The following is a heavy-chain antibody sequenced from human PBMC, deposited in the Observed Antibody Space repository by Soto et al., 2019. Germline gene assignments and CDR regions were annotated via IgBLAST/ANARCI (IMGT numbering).Heavy chain of an antibody. CDR3: ARGGLRFLEWLLSAVSDAFDI. D-gene: IGHD3-3*01. J-gene: IGHJ3*02. V-gene: IGHV1-8*01. CDR1: GYTFTSYD. CDR2: MNPNSGNT. Sequence: ASVKVSCKASGYTFTSYDINWVRQATGQGLEWMGWMNPNSGNTGYAQKFQGRVTMTRNTSISTAYMELSSLRSEDTAVYYCARGGLRFLEWLLSAVSDAFDIWGQGTMVTVSS.